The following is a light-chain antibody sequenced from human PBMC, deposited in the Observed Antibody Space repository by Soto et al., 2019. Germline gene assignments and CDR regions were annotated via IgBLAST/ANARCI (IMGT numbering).Light chain of an antibody. CDR3: MQALQTPWT. Sequence: DIVMTQSPLSLPVTPGEPASISCRSSQSLLYSTGYNYLDWYLQKPGQSPQLLIYLGSNRASGVPDRFSGSGSCTDFTLKISRVEAEDVGVYYCMQALQTPWTFGQGTKVEIK. CDR2: LGS. V-gene: IGKV2-28*01. CDR1: QSLLYSTGYNY. J-gene: IGKJ1*01.